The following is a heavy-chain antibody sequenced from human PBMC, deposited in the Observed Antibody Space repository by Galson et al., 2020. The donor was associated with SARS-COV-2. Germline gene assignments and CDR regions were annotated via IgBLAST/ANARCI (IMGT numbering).Heavy chain of an antibody. V-gene: IGHV4-39*01. CDR1: GGSISSSSYY. J-gene: IGHJ5*02. Sequence: SETLSLTCTVSGGSISSSSYYWGWIRQPPGKGLEWIGSIYYSGSTYYNPSLKSRVTISVDTSKNQFSLKLSSVTAADTAVYYCARYIPKFLEWENWFDPWGQGTLVTVSS. D-gene: IGHD3-3*01. CDR3: ARYIPKFLEWENWFDP. CDR2: IYYSGST.